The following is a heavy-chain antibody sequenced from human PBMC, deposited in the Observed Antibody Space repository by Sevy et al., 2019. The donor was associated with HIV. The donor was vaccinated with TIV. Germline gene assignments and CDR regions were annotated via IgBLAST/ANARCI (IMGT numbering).Heavy chain of an antibody. Sequence: SETLSLTCTVSGCSISSYYWSWIRQPPGKGLEWIWYIYYSGSTNYNPSLKSRVTISVDTSKNQFSLKLSSVTAADSAVYYCARSMAAAGFDYWGQGTLVTVSS. CDR1: GCSISSYY. D-gene: IGHD6-13*01. J-gene: IGHJ4*02. CDR3: ARSMAAAGFDY. V-gene: IGHV4-59*01. CDR2: IYYSGST.